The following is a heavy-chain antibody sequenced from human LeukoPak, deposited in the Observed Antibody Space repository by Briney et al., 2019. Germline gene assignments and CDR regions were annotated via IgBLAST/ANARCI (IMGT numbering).Heavy chain of an antibody. CDR1: AFSLGGHE. CDR3: ARALGECTSGSCAIDY. V-gene: IGHV3-48*03. J-gene: IGHJ4*02. Sequence: GGSLRLSCAASAFSLGGHERNWGRQAPGKGLEWVSYISSRDSTIYYADSVKGRFTISRDNAKNSLYLQMNSLRAEDTAVYYCARALGECTSGSCAIDYWGQGTLVTVSS. CDR2: ISSRDSTI. D-gene: IGHD2-15*01.